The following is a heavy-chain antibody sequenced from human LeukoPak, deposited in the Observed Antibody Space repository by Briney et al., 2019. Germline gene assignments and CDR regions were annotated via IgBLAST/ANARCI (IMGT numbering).Heavy chain of an antibody. CDR3: VPVCSGGSCYLFDY. J-gene: IGHJ4*02. Sequence: GGSLRLSCAASGFTFSRLAMTWVRQAPGKGLEWVSTISASGPYYADAVRGRFTISRDNSRNTLSLQMDSLRAEDTAVYYCVPVCSGGSCYLFDYWGQGTLVTVSS. V-gene: IGHV3-23*01. D-gene: IGHD2-15*01. CDR1: GFTFSRLA. CDR2: ISASGP.